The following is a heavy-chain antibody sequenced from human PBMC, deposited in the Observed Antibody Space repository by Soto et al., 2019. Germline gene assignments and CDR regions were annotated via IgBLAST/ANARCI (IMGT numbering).Heavy chain of an antibody. CDR1: GGSISSGDYY. Sequence: QVQLQESGPGLVKPSQTLSLTCTVSGGSISSGDYYWSWIRQPPGKGLEWIGYIYYSGSTYYNPSLNGPVTISVATSKNQVSLKLSSVTAADAAVYYCASLPVVTPGGYFDYWGQGTLVTVSS. V-gene: IGHV4-30-4*01. CDR3: ASLPVVTPGGYFDY. CDR2: IYYSGST. D-gene: IGHD2-21*02. J-gene: IGHJ4*02.